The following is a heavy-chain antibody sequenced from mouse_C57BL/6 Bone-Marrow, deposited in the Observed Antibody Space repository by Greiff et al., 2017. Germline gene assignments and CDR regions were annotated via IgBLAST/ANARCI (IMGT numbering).Heavy chain of an antibody. V-gene: IGHV1-62-2*01. CDR2: FYPGSGSI. Sequence: VQLQQSGAELVKPGASVKLSCKASGYTFTEYTIHWVKQRSGQGLEWIGWFYPGSGSIKYNEKFKDKATLTADKSSSTVYMELSRLTSEDSAVYFCARHEEVPHYYGSRYGFAWFAYWGQGTLVTVSA. CDR1: GYTFTEYT. CDR3: ARHEEVPHYYGSRYGFAWFAY. J-gene: IGHJ3*01. D-gene: IGHD1-1*01.